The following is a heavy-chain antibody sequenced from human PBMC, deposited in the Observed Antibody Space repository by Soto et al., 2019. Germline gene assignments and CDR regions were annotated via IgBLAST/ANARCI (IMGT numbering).Heavy chain of an antibody. CDR3: ARDLWWYLH. Sequence: EVQLLESGGGLVQPGGALRLSCAASGFTFSSHAMSWVRQAPGKGLEWLSSISGGAEGAYYADSVKGRFTISRDNSKNTLQLQMNSRRAEDKAVYYCARDLWWYLHWGQGTLVNVSS. D-gene: IGHD2-15*01. J-gene: IGHJ4*02. CDR2: ISGGAEGA. V-gene: IGHV3-23*01. CDR1: GFTFSSHA.